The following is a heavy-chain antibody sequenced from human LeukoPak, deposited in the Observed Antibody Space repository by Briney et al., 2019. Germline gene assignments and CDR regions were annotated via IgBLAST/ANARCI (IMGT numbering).Heavy chain of an antibody. D-gene: IGHD5-12*01. CDR2: IKSKSDGGTT. CDR1: GFTFTYAY. J-gene: IGHJ4*02. V-gene: IGHV3-15*01. CDR3: TTDAGYSDRWCNW. Sequence: GGSLRLSCAASGFTFTYAYMSWVRQAPGKGLEWLGRIKSKSDGGTTDYGAPVKGRFTISRDDSKTTLYLQMNSLKTEDTAVYYCTTDAGYSDRWCNWWGQGTLVTVSS.